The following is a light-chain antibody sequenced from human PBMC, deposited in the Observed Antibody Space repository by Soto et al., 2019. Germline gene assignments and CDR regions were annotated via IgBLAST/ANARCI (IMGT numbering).Light chain of an antibody. CDR1: QSVSSN. CDR2: GAS. CDR3: QQYSAWPLT. Sequence: EIVMTQSPATLSVSPGARATLFGSASQSVSSNFLAWYQQKPGQAPRLLIYGASTRATGVPARFSGSGSGTEFTLTISSLQSEDFAVYYCQQYSAWPLTFGGGTKVEIK. V-gene: IGKV3-15*01. J-gene: IGKJ4*01.